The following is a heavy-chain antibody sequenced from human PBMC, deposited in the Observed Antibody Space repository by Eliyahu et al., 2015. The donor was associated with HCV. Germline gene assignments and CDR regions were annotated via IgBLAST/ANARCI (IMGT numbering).Heavy chain of an antibody. Sequence: EVQLLESGGGXVQPGGSLXLXCAASGXTFSNYAMSWVRQAPGQGLGWVSVISGSGGSTYYAGSVKGRFTISRDNSKNTLYLQMNSLRAEDTAVYYCAKGSSGYYYDNWFDPWGQGTLVTVSS. CDR1: GXTFSNYA. V-gene: IGHV3-23*01. CDR2: ISGSGGST. CDR3: AKGSSGYYYDNWFDP. D-gene: IGHD3-22*01. J-gene: IGHJ5*02.